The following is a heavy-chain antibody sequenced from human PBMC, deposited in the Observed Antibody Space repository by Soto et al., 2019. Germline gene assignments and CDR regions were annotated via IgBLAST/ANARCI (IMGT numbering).Heavy chain of an antibody. V-gene: IGHV1-18*01. CDR3: ARGSATTWSNWFGP. CDR2: ISAYNGNT. D-gene: IGHD2-2*01. Sequence: QVQLVQSGAEVKKPGASVKVSCKASGYTFTSYGITWVRQAPGQGLEWMGWISAYNGNTNYAQKLQGRVTMTTDTXXSTAYMELRSLRSDDTAVYYCARGSATTWSNWFGPWGQGTLVTVSS. J-gene: IGHJ5*02. CDR1: GYTFTSYG.